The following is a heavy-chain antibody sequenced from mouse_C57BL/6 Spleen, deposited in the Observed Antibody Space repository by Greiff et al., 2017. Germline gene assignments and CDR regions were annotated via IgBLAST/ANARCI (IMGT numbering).Heavy chain of an antibody. CDR3: ARGWYYFDY. V-gene: IGHV5-17*01. CDR1: GFTFSDYG. Sequence: EVMLVESGGGLVKPGGSLKLSCAASGFTFSDYGMHWVRQAPEKGLEWVAYISGGSSTISYADTVKGRFTISRDNAKNTLFLQMTSLRSEDTAMYYCARGWYYFDYWGQGTTLTVSS. J-gene: IGHJ2*01. D-gene: IGHD2-3*01. CDR2: ISGGSSTI.